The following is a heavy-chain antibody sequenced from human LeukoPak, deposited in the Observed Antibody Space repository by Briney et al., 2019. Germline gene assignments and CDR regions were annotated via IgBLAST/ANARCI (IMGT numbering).Heavy chain of an antibody. D-gene: IGHD1-26*01. CDR3: ARTRGSYYAFDI. CDR2: INHSRST. Sequence: PSETLSLTCAVYGGSFSGYYWSWVRQPPGKGLEWIGEINHSRSTNYNPSLKSRVTISVDRSKNQFSLKLSSVTAADTAVYYCARTRGSYYAFDIWGQGTMVTVSS. J-gene: IGHJ3*02. V-gene: IGHV4-34*01. CDR1: GGSFSGYY.